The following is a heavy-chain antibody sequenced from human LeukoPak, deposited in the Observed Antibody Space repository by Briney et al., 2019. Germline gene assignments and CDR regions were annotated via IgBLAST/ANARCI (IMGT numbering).Heavy chain of an antibody. CDR2: MNPNSGNT. Sequence: ASVKVSCKASGYTFTSYDINWVRQATGQGLEWMGWMNPNSGNTGYAQKFQGRVTMTRNTSISTAYTELSSLRSEDTAVYYCARRAAPPYSSSWYGAYYYGMDVWGQGTTVTVS. D-gene: IGHD6-13*01. CDR3: ARRAAPPYSSSWYGAYYYGMDV. CDR1: GYTFTSYD. V-gene: IGHV1-8*01. J-gene: IGHJ6*02.